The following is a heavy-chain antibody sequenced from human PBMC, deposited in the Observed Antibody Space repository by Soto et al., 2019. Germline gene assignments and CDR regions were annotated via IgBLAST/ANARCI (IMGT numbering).Heavy chain of an antibody. D-gene: IGHD2-2*01. CDR2: IIPIFGTA. CDR3: ARDLYCSSTSCHPAHWFDP. V-gene: IGHV1-69*06. CDR1: GGTFSSYA. J-gene: IGHJ5*02. Sequence: SVKVSCKASGGTFSSYAISWVRQAPGQGLEWMGGIIPIFGTANYAQKFQGRVTITADKSTSTAYMELSSLRSEDTAVYYCARDLYCSSTSCHPAHWFDPWGQGTLVTVSS.